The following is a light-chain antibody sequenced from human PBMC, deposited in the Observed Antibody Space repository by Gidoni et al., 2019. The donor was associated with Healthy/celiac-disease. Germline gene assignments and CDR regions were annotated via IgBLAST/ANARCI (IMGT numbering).Light chain of an antibody. J-gene: IGKJ1*01. CDR1: QSISSY. CDR3: QQSYSTLPS. CDR2: AAS. Sequence: GDRVTITSRASQSISSYLNWYQQKPGKAPKLLIYAASSLQSGVPSRFSGSGSGTDFTLTISSLQPEDFATYYCQQSYSTLPSFGQGTKVEIK. V-gene: IGKV1-39*01.